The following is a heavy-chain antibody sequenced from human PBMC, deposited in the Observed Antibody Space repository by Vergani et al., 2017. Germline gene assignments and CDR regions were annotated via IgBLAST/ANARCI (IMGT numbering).Heavy chain of an antibody. CDR1: GGSISSGVYY. J-gene: IGHJ5*02. Sequence: QVQLQESGPGLVKPSQTLSLTCTVSGGSISSGVYYWSWIRQPPGKGLEWIGYIYYSGSTYYNPSLKSRVTISVDTSKNQFSLKLSSVTAADTAVYYCARRDRGYFDWLGWFDPWGQGTLVTVSS. D-gene: IGHD3-9*01. CDR3: ARRDRGYFDWLGWFDP. V-gene: IGHV4-30-4*08. CDR2: IYYSGST.